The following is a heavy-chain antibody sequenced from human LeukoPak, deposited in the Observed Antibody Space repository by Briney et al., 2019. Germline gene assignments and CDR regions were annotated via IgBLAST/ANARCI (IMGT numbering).Heavy chain of an antibody. D-gene: IGHD3-10*01. V-gene: IGHV1-24*01. J-gene: IGHJ4*02. Sequence: GASVKVSCKGSGYTLTELSMHWVRQAPGKGLEWMGGFDPEDGETIYAQKFQGRVTMTEDTSTDTAYMELSSLRSEDTAVYYCATPNYGSGSTLDYWGQGTLVTVSS. CDR1: GYTLTELS. CDR3: ATPNYGSGSTLDY. CDR2: FDPEDGET.